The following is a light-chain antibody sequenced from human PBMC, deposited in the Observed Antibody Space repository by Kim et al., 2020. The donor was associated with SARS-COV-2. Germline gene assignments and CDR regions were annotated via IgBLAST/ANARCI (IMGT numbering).Light chain of an antibody. Sequence: ASVGDRVNISCRASQNISQYLAWYQQKPGKAPRLLIYAASILQSGVPSRFSGSGSGTDFALTINSLQPEDCATYYCQQADSYPLVFGPGTKVDIK. V-gene: IGKV1-12*01. CDR2: AAS. CDR1: QNISQY. CDR3: QQADSYPLV. J-gene: IGKJ3*01.